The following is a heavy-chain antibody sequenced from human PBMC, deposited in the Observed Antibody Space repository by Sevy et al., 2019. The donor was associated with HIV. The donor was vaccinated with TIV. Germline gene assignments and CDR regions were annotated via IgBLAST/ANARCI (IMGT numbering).Heavy chain of an antibody. CDR3: ARDHGSEVATIWGRAGAEYFQH. J-gene: IGHJ1*01. CDR2: ISSSGSTI. V-gene: IGHV3-11*01. D-gene: IGHD3-16*01. Sequence: GGSLRLSCAASGFTFSDYYMSWIRQAPGKGLEWVSYISSSGSTIYYADSVKGRFTISRDNAKNSLYLQMNSLRAEDTAVNYCARDHGSEVATIWGRAGAEYFQHWGQGTLVTVSS. CDR1: GFTFSDYY.